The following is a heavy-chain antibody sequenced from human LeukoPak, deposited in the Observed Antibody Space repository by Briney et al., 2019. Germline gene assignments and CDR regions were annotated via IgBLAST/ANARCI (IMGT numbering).Heavy chain of an antibody. V-gene: IGHV3-53*01. J-gene: IGHJ4*02. CDR3: ASTHCSSTSCYVHLDY. CDR2: IYSGGST. Sequence: GGSLRLSCAASGFTVSSNYMSWVRQAPGKGLEWVSVIYSGGSTYYADSVKGRFTISRDNSKNTLYLQMNSLGAEDTAVYYCASTHCSSTSCYVHLDYWGQGTLVTVSS. D-gene: IGHD2-2*01. CDR1: GFTVSSNY.